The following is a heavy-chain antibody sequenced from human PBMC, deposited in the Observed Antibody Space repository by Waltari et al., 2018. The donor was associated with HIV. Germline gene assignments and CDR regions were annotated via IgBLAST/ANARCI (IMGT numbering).Heavy chain of an antibody. V-gene: IGHV3-66*02. CDR1: GFTVSSNY. CDR3: ARAGPVYPLPYYYYGMDV. J-gene: IGHJ6*02. D-gene: IGHD1-20*01. CDR2: IYSGGST. Sequence: EVQLVESGGGLVQPGGSLRLSCAASGFTVSSNYMSWVRQAPGKGLEWVSVIYSGGSTYYADSVKGRFTISRDNSKNTLYLQMNSLRAEDTAVYYCARAGPVYPLPYYYYGMDVWGQGTTVTVSS.